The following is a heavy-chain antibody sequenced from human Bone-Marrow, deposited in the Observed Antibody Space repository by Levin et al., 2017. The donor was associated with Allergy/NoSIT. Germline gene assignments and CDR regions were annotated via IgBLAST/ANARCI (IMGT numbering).Heavy chain of an antibody. CDR1: GFXFSDXX. Sequence: GGSLRLSCAVSGFXFSDXXMDWXXXXXXKGLEWVARSRNKARSYTTEYAASVKDRFTISRDDSKNSLYLQMNSLTTEDTAVYYCARVGAVVPNAMDVWGQGTTVTFSS. CDR2: SRNKARSYTT. J-gene: IGHJ6*02. V-gene: IGHV3-72*01. D-gene: IGHD4-23*01. CDR3: ARVGAVVPNAMDV.